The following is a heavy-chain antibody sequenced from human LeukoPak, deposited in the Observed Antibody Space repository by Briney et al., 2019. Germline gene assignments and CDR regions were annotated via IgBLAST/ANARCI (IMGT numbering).Heavy chain of an antibody. J-gene: IGHJ6*03. CDR3: TSSYCSGGSCYRRYNYYYYMDV. CDR1: GFTFSGSA. Sequence: GGSLRLSCAASGFTFSGSAMHWVRQASGKGLEWVGRIRSKANSYATAYAASVKGRFTISRDDSKNTAYLQMNSLKTEDMAVYYCTSSYCSGGSCYRRYNYYYYMDVWGKGTTVTVSS. CDR2: IRSKANSYAT. V-gene: IGHV3-73*01. D-gene: IGHD2-15*01.